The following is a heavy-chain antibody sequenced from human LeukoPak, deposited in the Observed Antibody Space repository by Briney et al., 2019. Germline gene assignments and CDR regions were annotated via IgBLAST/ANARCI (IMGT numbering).Heavy chain of an antibody. D-gene: IGHD5-24*01. CDR2: ISWNSGSI. Sequence: GGSLRLSCAASGFTFDDYAMHWVRQAPGKGLEWVSGISWNSGSIGYADSVKGRFTISRDNAKNSLYLQMNSLRAEDTALYYCAKVRRGRWLQSSYFDYWGQGTLVTVSS. V-gene: IGHV3-9*01. CDR3: AKVRRGRWLQSSYFDY. CDR1: GFTFDDYA. J-gene: IGHJ4*02.